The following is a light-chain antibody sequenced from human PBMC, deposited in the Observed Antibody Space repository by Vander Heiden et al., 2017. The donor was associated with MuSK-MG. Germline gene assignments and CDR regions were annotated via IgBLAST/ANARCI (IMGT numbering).Light chain of an antibody. CDR3: QQDNNWPTT. CDR1: QSVSSN. CDR2: GAS. V-gene: IGKV3-15*01. J-gene: IGKJ3*01. Sequence: EMVMTQSPATLAVSQGERATVSCRDSQSVSSNLARHQQNPGHAPRLLIYGASTTATGIPARFSGSASGTEFTLTISSLQSEDFAVYYCQQDNNWPTTFGHGTKLDIK.